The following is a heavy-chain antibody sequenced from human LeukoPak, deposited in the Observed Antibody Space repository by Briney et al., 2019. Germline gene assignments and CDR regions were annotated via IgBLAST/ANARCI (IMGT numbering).Heavy chain of an antibody. Sequence: PGGPLRLSCAASGSTVSSNYMSWVRQAPGKGLEWVSVIYSGGDTYYADSVKGRFTISRDDSKNTLYLQMNSLRAEDTAVYFCARGLRSWLDPWGQGTLVTVSS. CDR1: GSTVSSNY. J-gene: IGHJ5*02. CDR2: IYSGGDT. CDR3: ARGLRSWLDP. D-gene: IGHD1-14*01. V-gene: IGHV3-53*01.